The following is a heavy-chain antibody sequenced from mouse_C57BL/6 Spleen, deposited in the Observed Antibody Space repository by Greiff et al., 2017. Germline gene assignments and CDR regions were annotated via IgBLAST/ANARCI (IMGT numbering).Heavy chain of an antibody. J-gene: IGHJ3*01. CDR3: ARYDGYYVAFAY. D-gene: IGHD2-3*01. V-gene: IGHV1-64*01. CDR2: IHPNSGST. Sequence: QVQLQQPGAELVKPGASVKLSCKASGYTFTSYWMHWVKQRPGQGLEWIGMIHPNSGSTNYNEKFKSKDTLTVDKSSSTAYMQLSSLTSEDSAVYYCARYDGYYVAFAYWGQGTLVTVSA. CDR1: GYTFTSYW.